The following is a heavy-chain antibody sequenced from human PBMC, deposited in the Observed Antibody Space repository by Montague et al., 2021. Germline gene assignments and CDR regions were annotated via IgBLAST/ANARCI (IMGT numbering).Heavy chain of an antibody. D-gene: IGHD1-26*01. CDR1: GFTFSPSW. CDR3: ARYTYYYCDY. V-gene: IGHV3-7*05. Sequence: SLRLSCAASGFTFSPSWMSWVRQAPGKGLEWVAHIRDDGGATYHVDSMKGRFTISRDNAKNSLYLQMSSLRAEDTAVYYCARYTYYYCDYWGQGTLVTVSS. CDR2: IRDDGGAT. J-gene: IGHJ4*02.